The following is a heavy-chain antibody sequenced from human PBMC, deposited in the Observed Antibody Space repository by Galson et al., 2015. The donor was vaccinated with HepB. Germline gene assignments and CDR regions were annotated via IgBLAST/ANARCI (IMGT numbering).Heavy chain of an antibody. J-gene: IGHJ5*02. CDR2: IYYSGGT. CDR3: ARHNAAAGTWYDLTHPPNWFDP. Sequence: ETLSLTCTVSGGSISSSSYYWGWIRQPPGKGLEWIGSIYYSGGTYYSPSLKSRVTISVDTSKNQFSLKLSSVTAADTAVYYCARHNAAAGTWYDLTHPPNWFDPWGQGTLVTVSS. CDR1: GGSISSSSYY. D-gene: IGHD6-13*01. V-gene: IGHV4-39*01.